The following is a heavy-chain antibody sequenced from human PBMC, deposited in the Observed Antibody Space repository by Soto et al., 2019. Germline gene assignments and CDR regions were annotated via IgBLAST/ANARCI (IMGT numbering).Heavy chain of an antibody. Sequence: QVQLVQSGAELRKPGASVKVSCQTFGYSFSYYGVNWVRQAPGQGLEWMGWINPYNGNRNYAQKFEDRVTMTAAASTTTLYLELRSLKSYDTAIYYCARDRLRGFDSSGFYSWGQGTLVTVSS. CDR2: INPYNGNR. D-gene: IGHD3-22*01. J-gene: IGHJ4*02. V-gene: IGHV1-18*04. CDR3: ARDRLRGFDSSGFYS. CDR1: GYSFSYYG.